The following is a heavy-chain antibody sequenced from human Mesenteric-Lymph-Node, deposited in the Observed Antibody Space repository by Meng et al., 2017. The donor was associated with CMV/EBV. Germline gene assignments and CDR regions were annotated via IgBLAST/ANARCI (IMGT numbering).Heavy chain of an antibody. CDR1: GFSFRSYG. J-gene: IGHJ4*02. D-gene: IGHD3-22*01. Sequence: GESLKISCAASGFSFRSYGMSWVRQAPGKGLEWVSGTSGSGGSTYYADSVKGRFTISRDNSKNTLYLQMNSLRAEHTAVYYCAKYYYDSGAYWPDYWGQGTLVTVSS. CDR3: AKYYYDSGAYWPDY. V-gene: IGHV3-23*01. CDR2: TSGSGGST.